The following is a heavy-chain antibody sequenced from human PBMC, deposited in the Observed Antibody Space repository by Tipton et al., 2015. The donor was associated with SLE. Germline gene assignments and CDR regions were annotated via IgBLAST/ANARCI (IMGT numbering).Heavy chain of an antibody. J-gene: IGHJ4*02. D-gene: IGHD6-13*01. CDR2: IWSDGSNK. CDR3: ARDEGSWYKF. CDR1: GFSFSNYA. Sequence: SGFSFSNYAMHWVRQTPGKGLEWVSLIWSDGSNKYYTDSVKGRLAISRDNSKNTLYLQLSGLRVEDTAVYYCARDEGSWYKFWGQGTLVIVSS. V-gene: IGHV3-33*01.